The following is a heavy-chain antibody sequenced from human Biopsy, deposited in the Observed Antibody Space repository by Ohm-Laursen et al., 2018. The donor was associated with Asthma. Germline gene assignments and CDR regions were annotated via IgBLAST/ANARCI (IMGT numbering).Heavy chain of an antibody. CDR2: INAGNGNT. J-gene: IGHJ3*02. CDR3: ARTYYDFLTGQVIDAFAI. CDR1: GYTFISYA. V-gene: IGHV1-3*01. Sequence: ASVKVSCKASGYTFISYAIHWVRQAPGQRLEWMGWINAGNGNTKYSQKFQGRVIITRDTSASTAYMELSSLRSEDTAVHYCARTYYDFLTGQVIDAFAIWGQGTMVTVSS. D-gene: IGHD3-9*01.